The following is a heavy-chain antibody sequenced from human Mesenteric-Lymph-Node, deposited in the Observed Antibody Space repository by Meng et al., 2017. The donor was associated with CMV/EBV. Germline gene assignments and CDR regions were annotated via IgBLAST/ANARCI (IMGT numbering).Heavy chain of an antibody. Sequence: GGSLRLSCAASGFTFDDYVLSWVRQAPGKGLEWVAFIRYDGGNKYYRDSVKGRFTISRDNSKNTLYLQMHSLTTEDTAVYYCAKDLTNGLQFLEWLSNLFDYWGRGTLVTVSS. D-gene: IGHD3-3*01. CDR2: IRYDGGNK. CDR1: GFTFDDYV. CDR3: AKDLTNGLQFLEWLSNLFDY. V-gene: IGHV3-30*02. J-gene: IGHJ4*02.